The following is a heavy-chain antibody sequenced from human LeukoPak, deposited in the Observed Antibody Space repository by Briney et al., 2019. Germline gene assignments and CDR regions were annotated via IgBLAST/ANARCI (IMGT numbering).Heavy chain of an antibody. J-gene: IGHJ5*02. D-gene: IGHD3-16*02. Sequence: LPGGSLRLSCAASGFTFSSYAMSWVRQAPGKGLEWVSAISGSGGSTYYADSVKGRFTISRDNSKNTLYLQMNSLRAEDTAVYYCAKDQGLGYYDYVWGSYRPNWFDPWGQGTLVTVSS. CDR3: AKDQGLGYYDYVWGSYRPNWFDP. CDR1: GFTFSSYA. V-gene: IGHV3-23*01. CDR2: ISGSGGST.